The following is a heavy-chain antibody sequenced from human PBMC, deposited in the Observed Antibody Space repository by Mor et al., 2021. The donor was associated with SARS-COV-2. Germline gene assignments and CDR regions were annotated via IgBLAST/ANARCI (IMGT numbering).Heavy chain of an antibody. Sequence: TIFYADSVKGRFTISRDNAKNSLYLQMNSLRAEDTAVYYCAREERIPMLVVVKAYDFDIWGQGTMV. CDR3: AREERIPMLVVVKAYDFDI. J-gene: IGHJ3*02. D-gene: IGHD3-22*01. CDR2: TI. V-gene: IGHV3-48*03.